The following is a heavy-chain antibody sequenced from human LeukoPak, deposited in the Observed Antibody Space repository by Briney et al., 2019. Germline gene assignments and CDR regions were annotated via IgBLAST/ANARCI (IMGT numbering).Heavy chain of an antibody. CDR1: GFTFSSYA. CDR2: ISGSGSNT. CDR3: AKEHDFWSGYSPYYFDY. J-gene: IGHJ4*02. D-gene: IGHD3-3*01. Sequence: GGSLRLSCAASGFTFSSYAMTWFRQAPGKGLEWVSSISGSGSNTYYADSVMGRFTVSRDTSKNSLYLQMNSLRAEDTAIYYCAKEHDFWSGYSPYYFDYWGQGTLVTVSS. V-gene: IGHV3-23*01.